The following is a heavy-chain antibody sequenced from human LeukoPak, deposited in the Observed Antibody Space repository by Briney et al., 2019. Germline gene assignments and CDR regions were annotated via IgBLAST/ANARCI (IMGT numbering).Heavy chain of an antibody. V-gene: IGHV3-48*01. CDR3: ARDAGNSAYGCDV. J-gene: IGHJ4*02. D-gene: IGHD5-12*01. Sequence: GGSLRLSCAASGFIFSQYSMNWVRQAPGKGLEWVSHIRYTSETFYADSVKGRFTISGDVARNSLYLQMNNLRVEDTAIYYCARDAGNSAYGCDVWGQGTLVTVSS. CDR1: GFIFSQYS. CDR2: IRYTSET.